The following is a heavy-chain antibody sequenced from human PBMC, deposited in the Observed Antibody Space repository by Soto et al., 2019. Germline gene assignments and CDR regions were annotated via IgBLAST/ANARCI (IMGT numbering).Heavy chain of an antibody. D-gene: IGHD6-19*01. Sequence: EVQLVESGGVLVQPGGSLRLSCAASGFTFSLYWMHWVRQAPGKGLVCVSRINSDGSGTSYADSVKGRFTISRDNAKNTLYLQMNSLRAEDTAVYYCAGDTSGWAGWFDPWGQGTLVTVSS. V-gene: IGHV3-74*01. CDR1: GFTFSLYW. CDR2: INSDGSGT. CDR3: AGDTSGWAGWFDP. J-gene: IGHJ5*02.